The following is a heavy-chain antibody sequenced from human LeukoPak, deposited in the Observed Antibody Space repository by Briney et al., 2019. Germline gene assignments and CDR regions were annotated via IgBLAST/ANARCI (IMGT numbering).Heavy chain of an antibody. CDR1: GFTFSSYW. CDR2: ISSDGSDK. V-gene: IGHV3-30*03. J-gene: IGHJ4*02. CDR3: AREGSSGYYPY. D-gene: IGHD3-22*01. Sequence: GGSLRLSCAASGFTFSSYWMSWVRQTPGKGLEWVAVISSDGSDKHYADPVKGRFTISRDNSKNTLYLQMNSLRAEDTAVYYCAREGSSGYYPYWGQGILVTVSS.